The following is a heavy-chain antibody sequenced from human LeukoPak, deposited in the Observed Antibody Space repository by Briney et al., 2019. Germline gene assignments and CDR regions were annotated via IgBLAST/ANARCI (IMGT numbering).Heavy chain of an antibody. V-gene: IGHV3-49*04. Sequence: GGSLRLSCTASGFIVSDYAMTWVRQAPGKGLEWVGFIASETYGGTAEYAASVKGRFTISRDDSKSIAYLQMNSLKTEDTAVYYCTRDQTPYYWGQGTLVTVSS. J-gene: IGHJ4*02. CDR1: GFIVSDYA. CDR2: IASETYGGTA. CDR3: TRDQTPYY.